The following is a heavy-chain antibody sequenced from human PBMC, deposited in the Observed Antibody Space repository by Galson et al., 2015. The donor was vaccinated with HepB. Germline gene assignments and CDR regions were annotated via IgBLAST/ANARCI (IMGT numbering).Heavy chain of an antibody. V-gene: IGHV4-31*03. J-gene: IGHJ4*02. CDR2: IYYSGST. D-gene: IGHD3-10*01. CDR1: GGSISSGGYY. Sequence: TLSLTCTVSGGSISSGGYYWSWIRQHPGKGLEWIGYIYYSGSTYYNPSLKSRVTISVDTSKNQFSLKLSSVTAADTAVYYCARVGGREYYYGSGSWPPYYFDYWGQGTLVTVSS. CDR3: ARVGGREYYYGSGSWPPYYFDY.